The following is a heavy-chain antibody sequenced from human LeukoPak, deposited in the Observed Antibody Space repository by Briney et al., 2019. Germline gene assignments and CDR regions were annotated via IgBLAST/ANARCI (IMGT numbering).Heavy chain of an antibody. CDR1: GYTFPTYS. Sequence: GGSLRLSCAASGYTFPTYSLNWVRQSPGKGLEWISYINARGESIHYADSVTGRFTISRDDAEKSVYLQMNSLRVEDTAVYYCVRGGRGRDDYFDYWGQGTQVTVSS. D-gene: IGHD3-10*01. CDR2: INARGESI. J-gene: IGHJ4*02. CDR3: VRGGRGRDDYFDY. V-gene: IGHV3-48*04.